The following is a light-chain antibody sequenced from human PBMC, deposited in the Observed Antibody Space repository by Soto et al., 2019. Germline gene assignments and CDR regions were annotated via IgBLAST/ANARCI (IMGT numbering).Light chain of an antibody. J-gene: IGLJ2*01. V-gene: IGLV2-14*01. CDR2: DVS. CDR3: SSYTSSDVV. CDR1: SSDVGGYNY. Sequence: QSLLTQPASVSGSPGQSITISCTGTSSDVGGYNYVSWYQQHPGKAPKLMIYDVSNRPSGVSNRFSGSKSGNTASLTISGLQAEDEADYYCSSYTSSDVVFGGGTKLTVL.